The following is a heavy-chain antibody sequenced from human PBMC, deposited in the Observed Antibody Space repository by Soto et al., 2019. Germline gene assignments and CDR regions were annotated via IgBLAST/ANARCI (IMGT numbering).Heavy chain of an antibody. CDR2: ISGSGGST. J-gene: IGHJ3*02. CDR3: AKGDGLGGYPYDAFDI. V-gene: IGHV3-23*01. Sequence: GGSLRLSCAASGFTFSSYAMSWVRQAPGKGLEWVSAISGSGGSTYYADSVKGRFTISRDNSKNTLYLQMNSLRAEDTAVYYCAKGDGLGGYPYDAFDIWGQGTMVTVSS. D-gene: IGHD3-16*01. CDR1: GFTFSSYA.